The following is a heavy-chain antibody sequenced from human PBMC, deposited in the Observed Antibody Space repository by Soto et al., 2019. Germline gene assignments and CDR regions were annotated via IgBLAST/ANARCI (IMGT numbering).Heavy chain of an antibody. CDR2: IYYSGST. J-gene: IGHJ4*02. Sequence: PSETLSLTCTVSGGSISSYYWSWIRQPPGKGLEWIGYIYYSGSTNYNPSLKSRVTISVDTSKNQFSLKLSSVTAADTAVYYCARTAVGGSSWYGGPGAFDYWGQGTLVTVSS. CDR1: GGSISSYY. D-gene: IGHD6-13*01. V-gene: IGHV4-59*01. CDR3: ARTAVGGSSWYGGPGAFDY.